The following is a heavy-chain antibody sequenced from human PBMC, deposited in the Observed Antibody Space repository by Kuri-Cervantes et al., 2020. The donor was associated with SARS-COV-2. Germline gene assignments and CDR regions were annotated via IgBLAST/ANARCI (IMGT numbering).Heavy chain of an antibody. CDR1: GGSISSYY. CDR2: IYYSGST. Sequence: SETLSLTCTVSGGSISSYYWSWIRQPPGKGLEWIGYIYYSGSTNYNPSLKSRVTISVDTSKNQFSLKLSSETAADTAVYYCARGVGAAVAGTLITIYYYYGMDVWGQGTTVTVSS. V-gene: IGHV4-59*12. CDR3: ARGVGAAVAGTLITIYYYYGMDV. D-gene: IGHD6-19*01. J-gene: IGHJ6*02.